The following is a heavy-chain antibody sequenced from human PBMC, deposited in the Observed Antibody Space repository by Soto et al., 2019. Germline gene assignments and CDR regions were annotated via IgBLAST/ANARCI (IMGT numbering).Heavy chain of an antibody. Sequence: RPMRHSCTASEFTFVDYAMTWFRQAPGKGLEWVGFIRSKLYGGTTEYAASVKGRFTISRDDSKSIAYLQMNSLKTEDTAVYYCTQSVTGTKSPFWGQGTLVTVSS. J-gene: IGHJ4*02. CDR1: EFTFVDYA. V-gene: IGHV3-49*03. CDR3: TQSVTGTKSPF. CDR2: IRSKLYGGTT. D-gene: IGHD6-19*01.